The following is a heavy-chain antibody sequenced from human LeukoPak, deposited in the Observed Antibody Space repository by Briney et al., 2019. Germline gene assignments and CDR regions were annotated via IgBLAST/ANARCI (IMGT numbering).Heavy chain of an antibody. V-gene: IGHV3-7*01. CDR3: ARGGSGSYIVNYGEFY. J-gene: IGHJ4*02. D-gene: IGHD3-10*01. CDR2: IKQDGSEK. Sequence: GGSLRLSCAASGLTFSNYWMSWVRQTPGKGLEWVANIKQDGSEKYYVDSVKGRFTISRDNAKNSLYLQMNSLRAEDTAVYYCARGGSGSYIVNYGEFYWGQGTLVTVSS. CDR1: GLTFSNYW.